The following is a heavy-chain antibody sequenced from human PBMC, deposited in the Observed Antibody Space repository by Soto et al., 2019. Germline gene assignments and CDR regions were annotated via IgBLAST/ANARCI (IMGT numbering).Heavy chain of an antibody. CDR2: INAGNGNT. CDR1: GYTFTGYA. V-gene: IGHV1-3*05. CDR3: ARAVEVPADLDY. J-gene: IGHJ4*02. D-gene: IGHD1-1*01. Sequence: QVQLVQSGAEEKKPGASVKVSCKASGYTFTGYAMHWVRQAPGQRLEWMGWINAGNGNTKYSQKFQGRVTITRDTSASTAEMELSSLRSEYTAVYYCARAVEVPADLDYWGQGTLVTVSS.